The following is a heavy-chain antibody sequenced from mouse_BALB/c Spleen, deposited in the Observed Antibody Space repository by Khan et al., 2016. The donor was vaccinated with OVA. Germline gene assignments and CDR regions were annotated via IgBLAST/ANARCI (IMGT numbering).Heavy chain of an antibody. Sequence: VQLQESGPGLAAPSQSLSITCTISGFSLTSYGVHWVRQPPGKGLEWLAVIWSDGSTNYNSALKSRLTTTKDNSQSQVFLKMNSLQTDDTAIYFCARQPYYHYNIMDYWGQGTSVTVSS. CDR1: GFSLTSYG. V-gene: IGHV2-6-1*01. J-gene: IGHJ4*01. D-gene: IGHD2-10*01. CDR3: ARQPYYHYNIMDY. CDR2: IWSDGST.